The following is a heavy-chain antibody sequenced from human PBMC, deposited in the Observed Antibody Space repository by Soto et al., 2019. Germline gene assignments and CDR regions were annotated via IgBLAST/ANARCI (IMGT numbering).Heavy chain of an antibody. Sequence: QVQLQESGPGLVKTSQTLSLTCTVSGGSISSGGHYWSWIRQHPGKGLEWIGYIYYSGSTYYNPSLKSRVTISVDTSKNQFSLKLSSVTAADTAVYYCGVVPGSLNAFDIWGQGTMVTVSS. CDR2: IYYSGST. CDR3: GVVPGSLNAFDI. CDR1: GGSISSGGHY. D-gene: IGHD2-15*01. J-gene: IGHJ3*02. V-gene: IGHV4-31*03.